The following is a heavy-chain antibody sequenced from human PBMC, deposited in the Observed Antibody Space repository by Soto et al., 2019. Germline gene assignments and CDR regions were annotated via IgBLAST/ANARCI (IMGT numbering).Heavy chain of an antibody. D-gene: IGHD3-10*01. CDR1: GYIFTAYG. CDR2: ISTYNGNT. V-gene: IGHV1-18*01. CDR3: ARMRAFYGSASHYIADYYYYYAMDV. Sequence: GASVKVSCKASGYIFTAYGIGWVLQAPGQGLEWMGWISTYNGNTDYVQKLRGRLTMTTDTSASTVHMDLRSLRSDDTAVYYCARMRAFYGSASHYIADYYYYYAMDVWGQGTTVTVSS. J-gene: IGHJ6*02.